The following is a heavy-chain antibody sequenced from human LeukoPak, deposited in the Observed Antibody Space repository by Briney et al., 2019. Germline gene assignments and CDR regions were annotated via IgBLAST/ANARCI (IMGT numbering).Heavy chain of an antibody. CDR3: TTDPGYFDY. CDR2: IKQDGSEK. Sequence: PGGSLRLSCAASGFTFTTYWMNWVRQAPGKGLEWVANIKQDGSEKYYVDSVKGRFTISRDNAKNSVYLQMNSLRAEDTAVYYCTTDPGYFDYWGQGTLVTVSS. V-gene: IGHV3-7*01. CDR1: GFTFTTYW. J-gene: IGHJ4*02.